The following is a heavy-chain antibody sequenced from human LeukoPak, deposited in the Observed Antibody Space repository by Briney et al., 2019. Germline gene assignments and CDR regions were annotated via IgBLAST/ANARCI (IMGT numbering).Heavy chain of an antibody. CDR2: INPNSGDT. Sequence: ASVTVSCRASRNPFTGNYIHWVRQAPGQGLEWMGWINPNSGDTYYEQKFQARVAMTRDKSTSTAFMELSRLTSDDTGMYYCARDPGTYYPDKDGSLPFVPLRFDFWGQGTLVTVSS. J-gene: IGHJ4*02. D-gene: IGHD5-24*01. V-gene: IGHV1-2*02. CDR3: ARDPGTYYPDKDGSLPFVPLRFDF. CDR1: RNPFTGNY.